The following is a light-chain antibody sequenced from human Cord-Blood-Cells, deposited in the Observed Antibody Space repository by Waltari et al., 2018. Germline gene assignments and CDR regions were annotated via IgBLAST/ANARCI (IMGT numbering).Light chain of an antibody. J-gene: IGKJ3*01. CDR1: QSVSSY. Sequence: EIVLTQSPATLSLSPGERATLSGRASQSVSSYLAWYQQQPGQAPRLLIYDASNSATGIPARFSGSGSGTDFTLTISSLEPEDFSVYYCQQRSNWPTFGPGTKVDIK. CDR2: DAS. CDR3: QQRSNWPT. V-gene: IGKV3-11*01.